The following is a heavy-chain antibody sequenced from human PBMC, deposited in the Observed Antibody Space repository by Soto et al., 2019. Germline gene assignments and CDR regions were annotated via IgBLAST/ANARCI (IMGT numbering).Heavy chain of an antibody. J-gene: IGHJ4*02. CDR3: ARGSCSSTSCYKEYYFDL. CDR2: IIPMFGTS. Sequence: SVKVSCKASGGTFSGYAISWVRQAPGQELEWMGEIIPMFGTSNYAQKFQGRVTITADESTSTAYMELSSLRSEDTAVYYCARGSCSSTSCYKEYYFDLWGQGTLVTVSS. CDR1: GGTFSGYA. V-gene: IGHV1-69*13. D-gene: IGHD2-2*02.